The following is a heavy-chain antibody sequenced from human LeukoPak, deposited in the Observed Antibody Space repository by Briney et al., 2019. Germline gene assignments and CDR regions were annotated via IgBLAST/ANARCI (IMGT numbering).Heavy chain of an antibody. CDR3: ARVVHYYDSSGYKYYFDY. CDR2: IIPIFGTA. D-gene: IGHD3-22*01. V-gene: IGHV1-69*13. CDR1: GGTFSSYA. J-gene: IGHJ4*02. Sequence: SVKVSCKASGGTFSSYAISWVRQAPGQGLEWMGGIIPIFGTANYAQKFQGRVTITADESTSTAYMELSSLRSEDTAVYYCARVVHYYDSSGYKYYFDYWGQGTLVTISS.